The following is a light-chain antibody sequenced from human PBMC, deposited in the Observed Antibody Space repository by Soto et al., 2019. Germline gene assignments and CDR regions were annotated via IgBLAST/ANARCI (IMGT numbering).Light chain of an antibody. CDR1: QSVTSNY. Sequence: IVLTQSPGTLSLSPGEIATLSCWASQSVTSNYLAWYQQKPGQAPRLLIFGASIRVTGIPDRFIGSGSGTDFPLTISRLEPEDFEVYYCQHYVTPLKTFGQGTKVDIK. J-gene: IGKJ1*01. CDR3: QHYVTPLKT. V-gene: IGKV3-20*01. CDR2: GAS.